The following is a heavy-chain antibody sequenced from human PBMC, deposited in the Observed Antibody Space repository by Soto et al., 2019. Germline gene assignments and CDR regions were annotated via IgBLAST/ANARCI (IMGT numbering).Heavy chain of an antibody. CDR1: GYTFSTYN. D-gene: IGHD5-12*01. Sequence: QVQLVQSGAEVKKPGASVKVTCKASGYTFSTYNSNWVRQAPGQGLEWMGWISTYNGDANYAQNLQGRVTVTTDTSTSTAYMELKSLRSDDTALYYCARGGFTHEFDYWGQGTLVTVSS. CDR2: ISTYNGDA. J-gene: IGHJ4*02. CDR3: ARGGFTHEFDY. V-gene: IGHV1-18*01.